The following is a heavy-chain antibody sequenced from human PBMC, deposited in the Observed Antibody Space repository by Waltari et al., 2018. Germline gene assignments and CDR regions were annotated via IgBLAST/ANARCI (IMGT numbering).Heavy chain of an antibody. CDR3: ARGYSSSWYSPPIDY. D-gene: IGHD6-13*01. V-gene: IGHV3-48*03. CDR2: ISSSGSTI. Sequence: EVQLVESGGGLVQPGGSLRLPCAASGFTFSSYEMNWVRQAPGKGLEWFSYISSSGSTIYYADSVKGRFTISRDNAKNSLYLQMNSLRAEDTAVYYCARGYSSSWYSPPIDYWGQGTLVTVSS. J-gene: IGHJ4*02. CDR1: GFTFSSYE.